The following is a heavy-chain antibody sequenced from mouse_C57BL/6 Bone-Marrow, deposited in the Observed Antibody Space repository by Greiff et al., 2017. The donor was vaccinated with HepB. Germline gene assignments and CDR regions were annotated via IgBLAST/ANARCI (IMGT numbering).Heavy chain of an antibody. CDR3: ARGLLRFAY. V-gene: IGHV14-2*01. CDR1: GFNFKDYY. Sequence: VQLQQPGAELVKPGASVKLSCTASGFNFKDYYMHWVKQRTEQGLEWIGRIDPEDGETKYAPKFQDKATITADTSSNTAYLQLSSLTSEDTAVCYCARGLLRFAYWGQGTLVTVSA. D-gene: IGHD2-3*01. J-gene: IGHJ3*01. CDR2: IDPEDGET.